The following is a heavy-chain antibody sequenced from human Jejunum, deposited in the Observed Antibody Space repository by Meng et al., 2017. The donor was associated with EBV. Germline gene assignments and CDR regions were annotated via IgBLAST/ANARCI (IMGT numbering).Heavy chain of an antibody. Sequence: QQWGAGLLKPSATLPRTCAVSGGSFGGYFWTWIRQASGKGLEWIGEINQVGSTNYNPSLKSRVTISVDTSNIQFSLKVTSVTAADTAVYYCARSGAIIGVQGAPDYWGQGTLVTVSS. CDR1: GGSFGGYF. V-gene: IGHV4-34*01. CDR2: INQVGST. CDR3: ARSGAIIGVQGAPDY. D-gene: IGHD3-3*01. J-gene: IGHJ4*02.